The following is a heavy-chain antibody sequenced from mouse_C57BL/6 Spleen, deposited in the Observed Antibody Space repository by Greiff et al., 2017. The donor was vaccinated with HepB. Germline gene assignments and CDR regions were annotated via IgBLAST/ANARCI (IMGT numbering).Heavy chain of an antibody. CDR2: INPNNGGT. CDR1: GYTFTDYN. Sequence: EVQLQQSGPELVKPGASVKMSCKASGYTFTDYNMHWVKQSHGKSLEWIGYINPNNGGTSYNQKFKGKATLTVNKSSSTAYMELRSLTSEDSAVYDCARGVLLLGYAMDYWGQGTSVTVSA. J-gene: IGHJ4*01. V-gene: IGHV1-22*01. D-gene: IGHD1-1*01. CDR3: ARGVLLLGYAMDY.